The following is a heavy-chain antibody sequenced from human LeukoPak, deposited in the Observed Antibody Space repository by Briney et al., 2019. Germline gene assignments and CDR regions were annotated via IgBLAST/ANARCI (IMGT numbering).Heavy chain of an antibody. D-gene: IGHD3-22*01. CDR2: IYYSGST. V-gene: IGHV4-30-4*08. J-gene: IGHJ4*02. Sequence: SETLSLTCTVSGGSIRSSYYYWGWIRQPPGKGLEWVGYIYYSGSTYYNPSLKSRVTISVDTSKNQFSLKLSSVTAADTAVYYCARGVYYDSSGLDYWGQGTLVTVSS. CDR1: GGSIRSSYYY. CDR3: ARGVYYDSSGLDY.